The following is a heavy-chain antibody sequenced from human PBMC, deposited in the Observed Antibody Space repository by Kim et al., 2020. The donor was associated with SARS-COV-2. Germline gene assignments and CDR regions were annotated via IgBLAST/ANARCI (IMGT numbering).Heavy chain of an antibody. Sequence: GGSLRLSCAASGFTFSSYAMSWVRQAPGKGLEWVSVIYSGGSSTYYADSVKGRFTISRDNSKNTLYLQMNSLRAEDTAVYYCAKSPSFGVEGSDYWGQGTLVTVSS. CDR1: GFTFSSYA. V-gene: IGHV3-23*03. J-gene: IGHJ4*02. CDR3: AKSPSFGVEGSDY. CDR2: IYSGGSST. D-gene: IGHD3-10*01.